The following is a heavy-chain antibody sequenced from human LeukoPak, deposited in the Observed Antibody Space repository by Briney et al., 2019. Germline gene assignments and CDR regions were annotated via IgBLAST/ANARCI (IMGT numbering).Heavy chain of an antibody. V-gene: IGHV4-39*01. Sequence: PSETLSLTCTASGGSISSSSYSWGWIRHPPGKGLEWIARIDYSGGIYHNPSLKSRVTISVDTSKNQFSLKLSSVTAADTAVYYCARRGGSGSRGDYYFDYWGQGTLVTVSS. CDR3: ARRGGSGSRGDYYFDY. D-gene: IGHD3-10*01. J-gene: IGHJ4*02. CDR2: IDYSGGI. CDR1: GGSISSSSYS.